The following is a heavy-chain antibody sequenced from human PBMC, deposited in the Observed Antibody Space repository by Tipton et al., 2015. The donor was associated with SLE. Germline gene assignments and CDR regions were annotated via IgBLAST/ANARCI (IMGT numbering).Heavy chain of an antibody. CDR2: IYHSGST. V-gene: IGHV4-38-2*02. CDR1: GYSISSGYC. D-gene: IGHD2-2*01. J-gene: IGHJ4*02. Sequence: LRLSCTVSGYSISSGYCWGWIRQPPGKGLEWIGSIYHSGSTYYNPSLKSRVTISVDTSKNQFYLKLSSVTAADTAVYYCARVSIVVVPAAPFDYWGQGTLVTVSS. CDR3: ARVSIVVVPAAPFDY.